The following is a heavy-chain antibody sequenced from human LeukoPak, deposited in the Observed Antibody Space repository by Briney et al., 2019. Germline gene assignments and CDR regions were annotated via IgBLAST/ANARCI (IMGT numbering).Heavy chain of an antibody. D-gene: IGHD3-3*01. CDR3: ARDQIFGVVMFWYFDL. V-gene: IGHV4-61*02. Sequence: PSETLSLTCIVSGGSISSSSYYWSWIRQPAGKGLEWIGRIYTSGSTNYNPSLKSRVTISVDTSKNQFSLKLNSVTAADTAVYYCARDQIFGVVMFWYFDLWGRGTLVTVSS. CDR2: IYTSGST. CDR1: GGSISSSSYY. J-gene: IGHJ2*01.